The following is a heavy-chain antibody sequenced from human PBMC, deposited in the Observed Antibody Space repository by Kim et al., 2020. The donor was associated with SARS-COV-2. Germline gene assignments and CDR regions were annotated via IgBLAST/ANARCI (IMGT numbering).Heavy chain of an antibody. CDR1: GFTFSSYA. CDR2: ISGSGGST. Sequence: GGSLRLSCAASGFTFSSYAMSWVRQAPGKGLEWVSAISGSGGSTYYADSVKGRFTISRDNSKNTLYLQMNSLRAEDTAVYYCAKDPDCSSTSCYLYWFDPWGQGTLVTVSS. CDR3: AKDPDCSSTSCYLYWFDP. J-gene: IGHJ5*02. D-gene: IGHD2-2*01. V-gene: IGHV3-23*01.